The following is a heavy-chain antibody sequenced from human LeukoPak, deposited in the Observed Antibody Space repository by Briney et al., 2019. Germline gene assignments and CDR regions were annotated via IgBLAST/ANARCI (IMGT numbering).Heavy chain of an antibody. CDR3: ARDLGSSPGGDAFDI. CDR1: GFTFSSYW. D-gene: IGHD6-13*01. Sequence: GGSLRLSCAASGFTFSSYWMSWVRQAPGKGLEWVANIKQDGSEKYYVDSVKGRFTISRDNANNSLYLQMNNLRAEDTAVYYCARDLGSSPGGDAFDIWGQGTMVTVSS. CDR2: IKQDGSEK. J-gene: IGHJ3*02. V-gene: IGHV3-7*01.